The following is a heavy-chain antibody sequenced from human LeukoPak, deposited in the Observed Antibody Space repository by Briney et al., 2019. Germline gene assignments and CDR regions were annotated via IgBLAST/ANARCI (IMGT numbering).Heavy chain of an antibody. D-gene: IGHD3-22*01. CDR3: ARARRIYTYYYDSSGYFQWFDP. V-gene: IGHV4-4*02. CDR2: IYHSGST. Sequence: SETLSLTCAVSGGSISSDNWWSWVRQPPGKGLEWIGEIYHSGSTNYNPSLKSRVTISVDTSKNQFSLKLSSVTAADTAVYYCARARRIYTYYYDSSGYFQWFDPWGQGTLVTVSS. J-gene: IGHJ5*02. CDR1: GGSISSDNW.